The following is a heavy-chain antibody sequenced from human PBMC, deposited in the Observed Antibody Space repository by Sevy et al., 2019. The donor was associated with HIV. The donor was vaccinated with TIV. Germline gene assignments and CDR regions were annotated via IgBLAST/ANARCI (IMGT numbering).Heavy chain of an antibody. Sequence: GGSLRLSCVASGFNLSPYWMTWVRQAPGKGLEWVANIKQDGNEKYYVDSVKGRFTDSRDNDKNALYLQMYSLRVEDTAVYFCASNTYNYDSNTYYPVYWGQGTRVTVSS. J-gene: IGHJ4*02. CDR1: GFNLSPYW. D-gene: IGHD3-22*01. V-gene: IGHV3-7*01. CDR2: IKQDGNEK. CDR3: ASNTYNYDSNTYYPVY.